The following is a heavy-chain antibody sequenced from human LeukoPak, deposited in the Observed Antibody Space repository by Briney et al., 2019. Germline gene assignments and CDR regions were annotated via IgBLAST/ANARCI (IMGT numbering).Heavy chain of an antibody. Sequence: SETLSLTCTVSGGTFSSYYWSWIRQPPGKGLEWIGYIYYSGSTNYNPSLKSRVTMSVDTSKNQFSLKLSSVTAADTAVYYCARRGAMGTNNWFDPWGQGTLVTVSS. J-gene: IGHJ5*02. CDR3: ARRGAMGTNNWFDP. CDR1: GGTFSSYY. V-gene: IGHV4-59*08. D-gene: IGHD1-7*01. CDR2: IYYSGST.